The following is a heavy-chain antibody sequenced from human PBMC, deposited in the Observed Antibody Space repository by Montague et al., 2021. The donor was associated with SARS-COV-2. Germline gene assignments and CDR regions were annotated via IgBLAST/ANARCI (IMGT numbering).Heavy chain of an antibody. V-gene: IGHV4-39*02. CDR3: VRDSRHNCFDY. Sequence: SETLSLTCCVSGGTFITDTHYWGWVRHSPGKGLEWLGSVSYSGSTYYXPSVKSRVAVSLDTSKTQFSLRLTSLTAADAAVYYCVRDSRHNCFDYWGRGNLAAVSS. J-gene: IGHJ5*01. CDR2: VSYSGST. CDR1: GGTFITDTHY.